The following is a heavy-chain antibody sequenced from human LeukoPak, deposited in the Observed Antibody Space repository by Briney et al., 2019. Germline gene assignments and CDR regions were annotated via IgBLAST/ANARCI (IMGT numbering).Heavy chain of an antibody. D-gene: IGHD2-15*01. V-gene: IGHV4-39*01. CDR2: IYYSGST. J-gene: IGHJ4*02. CDR3: AGIVVVVAATPEPNYFDY. CDR1: GGSISSSSYY. Sequence: KASETLSLTCTVSGGSISSSSYYWGWIRQPPGKGLEWIGSIYYSGSTYYNPSLKSRVTISVDTSKSQFSLKLSSVTAADTAVYYCAGIVVVVAATPEPNYFDYWGQGTLVTVSS.